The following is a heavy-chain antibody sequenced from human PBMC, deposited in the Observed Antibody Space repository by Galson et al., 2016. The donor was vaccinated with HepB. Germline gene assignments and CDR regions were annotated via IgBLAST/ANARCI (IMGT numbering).Heavy chain of an antibody. D-gene: IGHD4-17*01. CDR2: INWNSGRI. J-gene: IGHJ3*02. CDR3: AKDYYGDLHAFDI. CDR1: GFIFDEYA. Sequence: SLRLSCAASGFIFDEYAMHWVRQAPGKGLEWVSGINWNSGRIGYADSVKGRFTISRDNAKNSLYLQMNSLRAEDTAFYYCAKDYYGDLHAFDIWGPGTMVTVS. V-gene: IGHV3-9*01.